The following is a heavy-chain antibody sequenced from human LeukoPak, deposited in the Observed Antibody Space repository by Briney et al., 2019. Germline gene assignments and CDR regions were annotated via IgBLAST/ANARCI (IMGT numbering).Heavy chain of an antibody. Sequence: GGSLRLSCAAYGFSFNIYSMNWVRQAPGEGLEWISYISSGGTTKYHTASVKGRFTISRDNAKNSLYLQMSSLRVEDTAAYYCARGNANHFDYWGQGTLVTVSS. V-gene: IGHV3-48*04. CDR1: GFSFNIYS. CDR3: ARGNANHFDY. D-gene: IGHD2-8*01. J-gene: IGHJ4*02. CDR2: ISSGGTTK.